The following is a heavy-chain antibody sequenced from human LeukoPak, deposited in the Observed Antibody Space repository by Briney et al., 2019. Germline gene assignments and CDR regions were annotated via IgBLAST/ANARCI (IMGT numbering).Heavy chain of an antibody. D-gene: IGHD3-22*01. CDR2: ISGSGGST. CDR3: ATRSGYKYYFDY. V-gene: IGHV3-23*01. Sequence: GGSLRLSCEGTGFTFSSYAMHWVRQAPGKGLEWVSAISGSGGSTYYADSVKGRFTISRDNSKNTLYLQMNSLRAEDTAVYYCATRSGYKYYFDYWGQGTLVTVSS. J-gene: IGHJ4*02. CDR1: GFTFSSYA.